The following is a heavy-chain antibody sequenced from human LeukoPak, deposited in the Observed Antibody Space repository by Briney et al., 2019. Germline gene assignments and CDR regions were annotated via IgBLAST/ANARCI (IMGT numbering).Heavy chain of an antibody. CDR1: GFTFSSYG. CDR3: AKPGIAAAFDY. V-gene: IGHV3-33*06. D-gene: IGHD6-13*01. Sequence: PGRSLRLSCAASGFTFSSYGMHWVRQAPGKGLEWVAVIWYDGSNKYYADSVEGRFTISRDNSKNTLYLQMNSLRAEDTAVYYCAKPGIAAAFDYWGQGTLVTVSS. CDR2: IWYDGSNK. J-gene: IGHJ4*02.